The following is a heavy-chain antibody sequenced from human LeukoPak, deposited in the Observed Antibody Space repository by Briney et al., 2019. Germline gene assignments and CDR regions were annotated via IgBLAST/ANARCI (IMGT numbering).Heavy chain of an antibody. CDR1: GGSISSYY. Sequence: PSETLSLTCTVSGGSISSYYWSWIRQPPGKGLEWIGYIYYSGSTNYNPSLKSRVTISVDTSKNQLSLKLSSVTAADTAVYYCAALYTYYYDSSGYYNDFDYWGQGTLVTVSS. CDR3: AALYTYYYDSSGYYNDFDY. D-gene: IGHD3-22*01. J-gene: IGHJ4*02. V-gene: IGHV4-59*01. CDR2: IYYSGST.